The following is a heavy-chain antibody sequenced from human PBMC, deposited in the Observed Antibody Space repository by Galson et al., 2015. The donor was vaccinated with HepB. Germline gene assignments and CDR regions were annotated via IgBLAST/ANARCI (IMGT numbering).Heavy chain of an antibody. CDR3: AKEGYGDYGYYYYMDV. Sequence: SLRLSCAASGFTFSRYAMHWVRQAPGKGLEWVAVISYDGSNKYYADSVKGRFTISRDNSKNTLYLQMNSLRGEDTAAYYCAKEGYGDYGYYYYMDVWGKGTTVTVSS. D-gene: IGHD4-17*01. V-gene: IGHV3-30-3*01. CDR1: GFTFSRYA. CDR2: ISYDGSNK. J-gene: IGHJ6*03.